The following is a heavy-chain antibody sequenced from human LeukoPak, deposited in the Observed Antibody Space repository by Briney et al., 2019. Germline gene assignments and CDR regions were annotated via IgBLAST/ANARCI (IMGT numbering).Heavy chain of an antibody. Sequence: SETLSLTCAVSGGSISSSYYWSWIRQPPGKGLEWIGYISYSGSTNSNPSLKSRVTISVDTSKNQFSLKLSSVTAADTAVYYCARYPNYYGSGTYYTDYWGQGTLVTVSS. V-gene: IGHV4-61*01. CDR3: ARYPNYYGSGTYYTDY. J-gene: IGHJ4*02. D-gene: IGHD3-10*01. CDR2: ISYSGST. CDR1: GGSISSSYY.